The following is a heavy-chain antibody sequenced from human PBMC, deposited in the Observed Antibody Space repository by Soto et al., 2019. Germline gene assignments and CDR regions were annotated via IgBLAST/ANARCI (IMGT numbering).Heavy chain of an antibody. CDR3: ARDRDRVSRYWYSSSWYHDY. J-gene: IGHJ4*02. CDR2: IIPILGIA. D-gene: IGHD6-13*01. Sequence: QVQLVQSGAEVKKPGSSVKVSCKASGGTFSSYTISWVRQAPGQGLEWMGRIIPILGIANYAQKFQGRVTITADKSTSTAYMELSSLRSEDTAVYYCARDRDRVSRYWYSSSWYHDYWGQGTLVTVSS. CDR1: GGTFSSYT. V-gene: IGHV1-69*08.